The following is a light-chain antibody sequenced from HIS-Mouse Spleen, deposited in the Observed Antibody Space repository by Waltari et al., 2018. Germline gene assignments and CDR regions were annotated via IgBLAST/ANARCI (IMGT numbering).Light chain of an antibody. J-gene: IGLJ1*01. CDR3: SSYTSSSTYV. CDR1: SSDVGGSNS. V-gene: IGLV2-14*03. Sequence: QSALTQPASVAGSPGQSITISCTGTSSDVGGSNSVPWYQQHPGKAPKLMIYDVSNRPSGVSNRFSGSKSGNTASLTISGLQAEDEADYYCSSYTSSSTYVFGTGTKVTVL. CDR2: DVS.